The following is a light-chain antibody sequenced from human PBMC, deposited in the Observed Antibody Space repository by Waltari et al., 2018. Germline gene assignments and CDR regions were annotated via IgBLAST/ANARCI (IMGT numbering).Light chain of an antibody. CDR3: QQSGGSPRT. CDR1: HARRRAY. V-gene: IGKV3-20*01. CDR2: TSS. Sequence: EILLSQSLDTLPLPLGETATFPCRSSHARRRAYLALYQHKPGQAPRLLFHTSSTRATGIPDRFSGSGSGTDFTLTISRLEPEDFAVYYCQQSGGSPRTFGQGTKV. J-gene: IGKJ1*01.